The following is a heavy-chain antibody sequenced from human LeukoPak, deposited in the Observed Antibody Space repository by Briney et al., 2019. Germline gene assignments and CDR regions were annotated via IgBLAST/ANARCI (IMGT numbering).Heavy chain of an antibody. CDR1: GFTFSSYG. CDR3: ARGSYWNS. Sequence: GGSLRLSCAASGFTFSSYGMHWVRQAPGKGLEWVAFIRYDGSDKYYTDSVKGRFTISRDNSKNTLYLQMNSLRTEDTALYYCARGSYWNSWGQGTLVTVSS. J-gene: IGHJ4*02. V-gene: IGHV3-30*02. CDR2: IRYDGSDK. D-gene: IGHD1-26*01.